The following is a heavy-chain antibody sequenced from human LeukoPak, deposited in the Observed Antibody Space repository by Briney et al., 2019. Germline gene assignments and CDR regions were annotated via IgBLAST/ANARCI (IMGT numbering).Heavy chain of an antibody. CDR3: ARVVVAATAWFDH. CDR2: IYYSGST. D-gene: IGHD2-15*01. J-gene: IGHJ5*02. CDR1: GGSISSSSYY. V-gene: IGHV4-39*01. Sequence: PSETLSLTCTVSGGSISSSSYYWGWIRQPPGKGLEWIGSIYYSGSTYYNPSLKSRVTISVYTSKNQFSLKLSSVTAADTAVYYCARVVVAATAWFDHWGQGTLVTVSS.